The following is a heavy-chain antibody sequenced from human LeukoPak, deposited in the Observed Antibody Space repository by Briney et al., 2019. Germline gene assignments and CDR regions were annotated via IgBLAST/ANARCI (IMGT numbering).Heavy chain of an antibody. CDR1: GFTFSSYW. V-gene: IGHV3-74*01. J-gene: IGHJ4*02. CDR2: INSDGSTT. CDR3: ARILDSAWGELGY. Sequence: GGSLRLSCAASGFTFSSYWMHWVRQAPGKGLVWVSRINSDGSTTTYADSVKGRFTISRDNAKNTLYLQMNSLRAEDTAVYYCARILDSAWGELGYWGQGTLVTVSS. D-gene: IGHD6-19*01.